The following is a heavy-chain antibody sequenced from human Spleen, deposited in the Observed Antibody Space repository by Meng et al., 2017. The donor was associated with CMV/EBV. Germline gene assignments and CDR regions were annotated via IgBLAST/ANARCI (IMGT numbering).Heavy chain of an antibody. V-gene: IGHV3-74*01. CDR2: VTSDGSNT. J-gene: IGHJ4*02. D-gene: IGHD1-26*01. CDR1: GFTFISYW. CDR3: ARGGKVGAKSPLDY. Sequence: ADSGFTFISYWMHWVRQAPGKGLVWVSRVTSDGSNTIYADSVKGRFTISRDNSKNTLYLQMNSLRAEDTAVYYCARGGKVGAKSPLDYWGQGTLVTVSS.